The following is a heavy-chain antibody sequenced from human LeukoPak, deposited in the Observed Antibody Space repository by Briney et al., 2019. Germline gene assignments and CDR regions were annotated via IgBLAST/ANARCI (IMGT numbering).Heavy chain of an antibody. V-gene: IGHV3-11*01. CDR1: GFTFSDYY. J-gene: IGHJ6*02. D-gene: IGHD3-3*01. CDR2: ISSSGSTI. CDR3: ARESHFYDSLPFYGMHV. Sequence: PGGSLRLSCAASGFTFSDYYMSWIRQAPGKGLEWVSYISSSGSTIYYADSVKGRFTISRDNAKNSLYLQMNSLRAEDTAVYYCARESHFYDSLPFYGMHVWRQGTTVIVSS.